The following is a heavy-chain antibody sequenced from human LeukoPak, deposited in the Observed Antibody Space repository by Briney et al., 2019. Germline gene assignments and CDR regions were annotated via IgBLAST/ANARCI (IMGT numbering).Heavy chain of an antibody. V-gene: IGHV3-23*01. CDR3: AKGNRGYSPDY. J-gene: IGHJ4*02. D-gene: IGHD1-26*01. CDR1: GVTVSSNY. CDR2: ISGSGGST. Sequence: GGSLRLSCAASGVTVSSNYMSWVRQAPGKGLEWVSAISGSGGSTYYADSVKGRFTISRDNSKNTLYLQMNSLRAEDTAVYYCAKGNRGYSPDYWGQGTLVTVSS.